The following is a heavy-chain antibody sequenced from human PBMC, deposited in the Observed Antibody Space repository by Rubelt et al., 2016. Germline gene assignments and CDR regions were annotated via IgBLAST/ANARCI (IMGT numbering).Heavy chain of an antibody. D-gene: IGHD4-11*01. CDR2: IYYSGST. CDR1: SYY. CDR3: ASSHDYSNQDHYYYYYMDV. Sequence: SYYWGWIRQPPGKGLEWIGSIYYSGSTYYNPSLKSRVTISVDTSKNQFSLKLSSETAADTAVYYCASSHDYSNQDHYYYYYMDVWGKGTTVTVSS. J-gene: IGHJ6*03. V-gene: IGHV4-39*07.